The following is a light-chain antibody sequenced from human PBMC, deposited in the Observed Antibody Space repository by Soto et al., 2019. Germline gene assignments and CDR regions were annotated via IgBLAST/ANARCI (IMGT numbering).Light chain of an antibody. CDR3: QQYNNWPPVT. CDR1: QSVSNNF. CDR2: GAS. J-gene: IGKJ3*01. Sequence: EIVLTQSPGTLSLSLGEGATLSCRASQSVSNNFLAWYQQKPGQAPRLLIYGASSRATGIPDRFSGSGSGTDFTLTISRLQSEDFAVYFRQQYNNWPPVTFGPGTKVDIK. V-gene: IGKV3-20*01.